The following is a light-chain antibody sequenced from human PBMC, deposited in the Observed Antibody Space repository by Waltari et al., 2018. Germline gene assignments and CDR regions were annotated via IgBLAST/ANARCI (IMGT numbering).Light chain of an antibody. CDR3: RHPVSLPAT. V-gene: IGKV3-20*01. J-gene: IGKJ1*01. CDR2: GAS. Sequence: EIVLTQSPGTLSLSPGERATLSCRASQSFSRYLAWYQQKPGQAPRLLTYGASTRATGLPVRFSRSVSGTAFSLTISRLEPNDFAVQWCRHPVSLPATFGLGTKVE. CDR1: QSFSRY.